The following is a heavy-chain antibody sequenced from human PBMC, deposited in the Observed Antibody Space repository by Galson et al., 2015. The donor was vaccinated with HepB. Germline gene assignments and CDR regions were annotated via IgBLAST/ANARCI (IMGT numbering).Heavy chain of an antibody. V-gene: IGHV4-59*01. Sequence: SETLSLTCTVFAGSITTNYWSWIRQSPGKGLEWIGYIYYSRSTKYNPSLKSRVTISVDTSKNQFSRNLNSVTDTDTAMYYCARSLHRGASAYCTGGSCYGGAFDTWGRGTMVTVSS. CDR1: AGSITTNY. CDR2: IYYSRST. CDR3: ARSLHRGASAYCTGGSCYGGAFDT. D-gene: IGHD2-15*01. J-gene: IGHJ3*02.